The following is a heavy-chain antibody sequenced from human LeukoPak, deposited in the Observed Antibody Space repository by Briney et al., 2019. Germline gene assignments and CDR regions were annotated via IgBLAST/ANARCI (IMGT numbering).Heavy chain of an antibody. CDR1: GGSFSGYY. Sequence: PSETLSLTYAVYGGSFSGYYWSWIRQPPGKGLEWIGEINHSGSTNYKSSLKSRVTISVDTSKNQFSLKLSSVTAADTAVYYCARGVYDSSGYYYLFFDYWGQGTLVTVSS. J-gene: IGHJ4*02. D-gene: IGHD3-22*01. CDR2: INHSGST. CDR3: ARGVYDSSGYYYLFFDY. V-gene: IGHV4-34*01.